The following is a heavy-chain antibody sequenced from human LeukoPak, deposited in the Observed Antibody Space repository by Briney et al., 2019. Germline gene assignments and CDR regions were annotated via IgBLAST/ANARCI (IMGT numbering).Heavy chain of an antibody. CDR2: IDHSGST. V-gene: IGHV4-34*01. D-gene: IGHD6-6*01. Sequence: SETLSLTCAVYGACFSDYYWSWIRQPPGKGLEWIGEIDHSGSTKCNPSLKSRVTISVDTSKNQFSLDLSSVTAADTAVYYCATSSQLGSHNWFDPWGQGTLVTVSS. CDR1: GACFSDYY. CDR3: ATSSQLGSHNWFDP. J-gene: IGHJ5*02.